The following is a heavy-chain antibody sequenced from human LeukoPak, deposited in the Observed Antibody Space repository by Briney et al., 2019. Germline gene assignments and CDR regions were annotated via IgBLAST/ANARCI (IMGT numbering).Heavy chain of an antibody. CDR3: ATNPLKGHYGSGSYHSSAFDI. D-gene: IGHD3-10*01. V-gene: IGHV3-23*01. Sequence: PGGSLRLSCAASGFTFSSYAMSWVRQAPGKGLEWVSAISGSGGSTYYADSVKGRFTISRDNSKNTLYLQMNSLRAEDTAVYYCATNPLKGHYGSGSYHSSAFDIWGQGTMVTVFS. J-gene: IGHJ3*02. CDR1: GFTFSSYA. CDR2: ISGSGGST.